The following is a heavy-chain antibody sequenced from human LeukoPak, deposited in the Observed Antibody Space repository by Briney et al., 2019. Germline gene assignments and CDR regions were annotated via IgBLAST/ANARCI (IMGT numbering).Heavy chain of an antibody. J-gene: IGHJ6*02. V-gene: IGHV1-69*13. CDR1: GYSFGYFG. CDR2: IIPIFGTA. Sequence: SVTVSCKTSGYSFGYFGITWVRLAPGQGLEWMGGIIPIFGTANYAQKFQGRVTITADESTSTAYMELSSLRSEDTAVYYCARSIYGEPLSYYYYYGMDVWGQGTTVTVSS. CDR3: ARSIYGEPLSYYYYYGMDV. D-gene: IGHD4-17*01.